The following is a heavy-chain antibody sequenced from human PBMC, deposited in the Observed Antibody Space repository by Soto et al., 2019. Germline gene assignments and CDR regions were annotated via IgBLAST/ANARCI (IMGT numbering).Heavy chain of an antibody. CDR1: GFTFSSYW. CDR3: TRGSGNSALDY. D-gene: IGHD1-26*01. CDR2: INTDGSIT. V-gene: IGHV3-74*03. Sequence: HPGGSLRLSCAASGFTFSSYWMHWVRQVPGKGLVWVSRINTDGSITTYLDSVKGRFTISRDNAKNTLNLQMNSLRAEDTALYYCTRGSGNSALDYWGQGTLVTVSS. J-gene: IGHJ4*02.